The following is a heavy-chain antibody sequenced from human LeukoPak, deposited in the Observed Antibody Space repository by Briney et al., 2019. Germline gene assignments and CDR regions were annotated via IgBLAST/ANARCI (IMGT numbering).Heavy chain of an antibody. D-gene: IGHD6-13*01. CDR3: ARDPAAAGSPAGS. V-gene: IGHV1-2*02. Sequence: ASVKVSCKASGYTFTGYYMHWVRQAPGQGLEWMGWINPNSGGTNYAQKFQGRVTMTRDTSISTAYMELSRPRSDDTAVYYCARDPAAAGSPAGSWGQGTLVTVSS. J-gene: IGHJ5*02. CDR1: GYTFTGYY. CDR2: INPNSGGT.